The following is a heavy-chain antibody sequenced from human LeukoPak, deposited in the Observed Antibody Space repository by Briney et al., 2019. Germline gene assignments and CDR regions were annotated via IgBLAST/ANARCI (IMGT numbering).Heavy chain of an antibody. D-gene: IGHD6-13*01. CDR1: GYSISSGYY. CDR3: ARGYPGIAAAGYFDY. J-gene: IGHJ4*02. V-gene: IGHV4-38-2*02. Sequence: SETLSLTCTVSGYSISSGYYWGWIRQPPGKGLEWIGSIYHSGSTYYNPSLKSRVTISVDTSKNQFSLKLSSVTAADTAVYYCARGYPGIAAAGYFDYWGQGTLVTVCS. CDR2: IYHSGST.